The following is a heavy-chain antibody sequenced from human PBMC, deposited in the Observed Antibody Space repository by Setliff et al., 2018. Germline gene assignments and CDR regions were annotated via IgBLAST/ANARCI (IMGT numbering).Heavy chain of an antibody. CDR3: GRDLSGRSDH. J-gene: IGHJ4*02. Sequence: LSCAGSGFTFSSYWMHWVRQAPGKGLEWVSRLNEDGSTTTYADAVKGRFTISRDNAKNTLYLQMNSLRAEDTAVYYCGRDLSGRSDHWGQGTLVTVSS. V-gene: IGHV3-74*03. D-gene: IGHD3-3*01. CDR2: LNEDGSTT. CDR1: GFTFSSYW.